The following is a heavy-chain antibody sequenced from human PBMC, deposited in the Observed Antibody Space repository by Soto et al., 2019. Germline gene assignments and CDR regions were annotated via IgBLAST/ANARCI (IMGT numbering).Heavy chain of an antibody. D-gene: IGHD5-12*01. CDR1: GGSISNYY. CDR2: IFDRGTT. J-gene: IGHJ4*02. Sequence: SETLSLTCIVSGGSISNYYWSWIRQSPGKGLEWIAYIFDRGTTKYNPSLESRATISEDTSKNHFSLRLTSVTVADTAVYYCARGGYDWDNWGQGTLVTVSS. V-gene: IGHV4-59*01. CDR3: ARGGYDWDN.